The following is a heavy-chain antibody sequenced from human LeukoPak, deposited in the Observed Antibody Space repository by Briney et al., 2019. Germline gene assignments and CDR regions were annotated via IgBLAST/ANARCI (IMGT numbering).Heavy chain of an antibody. J-gene: IGHJ5*02. CDR2: ISAYNGNT. CDR1: GYTFTSYD. D-gene: IGHD2-15*01. V-gene: IGHV1-18*01. Sequence: ASVKVSCKASGYTFTSYDINWVRQATGQGLEWMGWISAYNGNTNYAQKLQGRVTMTTDTSTSTAYMELRSLRSDDTAVYYCARGRRYCSGGSCSNNWFDPWGQGTLVTVSS. CDR3: ARGRRYCSGGSCSNNWFDP.